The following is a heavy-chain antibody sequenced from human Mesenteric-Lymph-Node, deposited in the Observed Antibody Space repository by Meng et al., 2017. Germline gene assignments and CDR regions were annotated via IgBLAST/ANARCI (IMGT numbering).Heavy chain of an antibody. Sequence: QVQLQQWGAGQLKPSETLSLTCAVYVGSFSGYSWNWIRQSPGKGLEWIGDINHSGSTNYNPSLKSRVTISVDTSKNQFSLKLSYVTAADTVVYYCARDQGGAGAYWGQGTLVTVSS. V-gene: IGHV4-34*01. CDR1: VGSFSGYS. CDR2: INHSGST. D-gene: IGHD2-15*01. J-gene: IGHJ4*02. CDR3: ARDQGGAGAY.